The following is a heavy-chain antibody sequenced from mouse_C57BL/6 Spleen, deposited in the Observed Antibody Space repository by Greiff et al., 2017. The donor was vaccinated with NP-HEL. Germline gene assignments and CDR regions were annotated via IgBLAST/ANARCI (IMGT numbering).Heavy chain of an antibody. Sequence: EVHLVESGGDLVKPGGSLKLSCAASGFTFSSYGMSLVRQTPDKRLEWVATISSGGSYTYYPDSVKGRFTISRDNAKNTLYLQMSSLKSEDTAMYYCARGSTMVTTGFDYWGQGTTLTVSS. J-gene: IGHJ2*01. CDR1: GFTFSSYG. D-gene: IGHD2-2*01. CDR2: ISSGGSYT. V-gene: IGHV5-6*01. CDR3: ARGSTMVTTGFDY.